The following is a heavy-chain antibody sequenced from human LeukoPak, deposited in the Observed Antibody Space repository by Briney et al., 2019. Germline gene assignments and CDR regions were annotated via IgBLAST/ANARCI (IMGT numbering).Heavy chain of an antibody. CDR2: IRSKAHSYAT. V-gene: IGHV3-73*01. Sequence: PGGSLRLSCAASGFTFSGSAMHWVRQASGKGLEWVGRIRSKAHSYATAYAASVKGRFTISRDNSKNTLYLQVNSLRVEDTAVYYCVKDQREVYRSGWSRDFDYWGQGTLVTVSS. D-gene: IGHD6-19*01. CDR1: GFTFSGSA. J-gene: IGHJ4*02. CDR3: VKDQREVYRSGWSRDFDY.